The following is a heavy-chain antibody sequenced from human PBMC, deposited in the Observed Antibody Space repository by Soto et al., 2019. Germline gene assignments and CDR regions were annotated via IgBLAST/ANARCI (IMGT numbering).Heavy chain of an antibody. V-gene: IGHV4-59*01. D-gene: IGHD6-19*01. CDR2: IYYSGST. J-gene: IGHJ4*02. Sequence: QVQLQESGPGLVKPSETLSLNCTVSGGPISSYYWSWIRQSPGKGLEWIGYIYYSGSTNYNPSLKSRVSISVDTSKNQFSLELSSVTAADTAVYYCARGSSGWPPRLDYWVQGTLCTVSS. CDR3: ARGSSGWPPRLDY. CDR1: GGPISSYY.